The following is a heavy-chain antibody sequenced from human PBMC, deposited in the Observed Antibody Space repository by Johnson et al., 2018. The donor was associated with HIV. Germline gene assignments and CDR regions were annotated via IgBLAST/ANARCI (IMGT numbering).Heavy chain of an antibody. D-gene: IGHD3-3*02. V-gene: IGHV3-74*02. CDR3: ARAHLIFPKNAFDF. Sequence: VQLVESGGGLVQPGGSLRLSCAASGFTFSSYWMHWVRQAPGKGLVWVSRINSDGSSTSYADSVKGRFTISRDNSKSTVYLQMNSLRAEDTAVYYCARAHLIFPKNAFDFWGQGTVVTVSS. CDR1: GFTFSSYW. CDR2: INSDGSST. J-gene: IGHJ3*01.